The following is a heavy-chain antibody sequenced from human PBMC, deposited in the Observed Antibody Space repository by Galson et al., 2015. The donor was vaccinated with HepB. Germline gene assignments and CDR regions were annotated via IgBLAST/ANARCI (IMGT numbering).Heavy chain of an antibody. V-gene: IGHV1-8*02. D-gene: IGHD3-3*01. CDR3: ARRMFWKDDNWFDP. CDR2: MNPNSGNT. Sequence: QSGAEVKKPGASVKVSCKASGYTFTSYGISWVRQATGQGLEWMGWMNPNSGNTGYAQKFQGRVTMTRNTSISTAYMELSSLRSEDTAVYYCARRMFWKDDNWFDPWGQGTLVTVSS. J-gene: IGHJ5*02. CDR1: GYTFTSYG.